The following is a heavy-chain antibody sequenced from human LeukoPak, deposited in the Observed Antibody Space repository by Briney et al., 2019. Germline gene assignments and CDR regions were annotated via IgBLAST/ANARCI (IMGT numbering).Heavy chain of an antibody. Sequence: RGSLRLSCVASGFTFGKYWMSWVRQAPGKGLEWVANIKLDGSGKNYVDSVKGRFTISRDNTKNSLYPQMNSLRAEDTAVFYCARDQYDTWSRRGNFDSWGQGTLVIVSS. CDR2: IKLDGSGK. D-gene: IGHD3/OR15-3a*01. J-gene: IGHJ4*02. CDR3: ARDQYDTWSRRGNFDS. CDR1: GFTFGKYW. V-gene: IGHV3-7*03.